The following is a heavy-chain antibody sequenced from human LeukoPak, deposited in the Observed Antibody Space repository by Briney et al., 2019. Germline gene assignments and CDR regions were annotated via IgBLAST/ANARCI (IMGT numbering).Heavy chain of an antibody. D-gene: IGHD3-3*01. V-gene: IGHV3-7*01. J-gene: IGHJ4*02. CDR2: IKQDGSEK. CDR3: ASEFINYDFSRRSRYFDY. CDR1: GFTFSSYW. Sequence: GGSLRLSCAASGFTFSSYWMSWVRQAPGKGLEWVANIKQDGSEKYYVDSVKGRFTISRDNAKNSLYLQMNSLRAEDTAVYYCASEFINYDFSRRSRYFDYWGQGTLVTVSS.